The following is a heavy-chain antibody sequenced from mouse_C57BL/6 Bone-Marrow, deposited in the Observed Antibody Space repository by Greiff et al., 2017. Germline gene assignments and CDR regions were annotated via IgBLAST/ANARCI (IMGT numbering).Heavy chain of an antibody. CDR3: ARMPNLDRDY. CDR2: IDPNSGGT. J-gene: IGHJ2*01. Sequence: VQLQQPGAELVKPGASVKLSCTASGYTFTSYWMHWVKQRPGRGLEWIGRIDPNSGGTKYNEKFKSKATLTVDKPSSTAYMQLSSQTSEDSAVYNCARMPNLDRDYWGQGTTLTVSS. D-gene: IGHD4-1*01. V-gene: IGHV1-72*01. CDR1: GYTFTSYW.